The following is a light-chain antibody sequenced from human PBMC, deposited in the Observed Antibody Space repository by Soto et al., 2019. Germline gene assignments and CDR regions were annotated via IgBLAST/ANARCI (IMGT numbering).Light chain of an antibody. CDR3: QQYNNWPPGT. V-gene: IGKV3-15*01. J-gene: IGKJ1*01. CDR2: GAS. CDR1: QSVSSN. Sequence: EIVMTQSPATLSVCPGERATLSCRASQSVSSNLAWYQQKPGQAPRLLIYGASTRATGIPGRFSGSGSGTEFTLTISSLQSEDFAVYYCQQYNNWPPGTFGQGTKVEIK.